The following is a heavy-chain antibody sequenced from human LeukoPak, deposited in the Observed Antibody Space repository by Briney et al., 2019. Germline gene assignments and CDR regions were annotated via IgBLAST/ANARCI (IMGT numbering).Heavy chain of an antibody. CDR3: ARRSSGWDAFDI. Sequence: ASVKVSCKASGYTFTNHYVHWVRQAPGQGLEWMGIINPLSGSTNYAQKFQGRVTITADKSTSTAYMELSSLRSEDTAVYYCARRSSGWDAFDIWGQGTMVTVSS. J-gene: IGHJ3*02. V-gene: IGHV1-46*01. CDR1: GYTFTNHY. D-gene: IGHD6-19*01. CDR2: INPLSGST.